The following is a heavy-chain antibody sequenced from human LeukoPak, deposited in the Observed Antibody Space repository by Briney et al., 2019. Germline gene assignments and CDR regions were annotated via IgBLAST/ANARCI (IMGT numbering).Heavy chain of an antibody. CDR3: ARDKGTTCIDN. D-gene: IGHD4-17*01. CDR1: GFTFSSYE. Sequence: PGGSLRLSCAASGFTFSSYEMNWVRQAPGRGLEWVSYITSSGSTIYYADSVKGRFTISRDNAKNSLYLQMNSLRAEDMAVYYCARDKGTTCIDNWGQGALVTVSS. V-gene: IGHV3-48*03. J-gene: IGHJ4*02. CDR2: ITSSGSTI.